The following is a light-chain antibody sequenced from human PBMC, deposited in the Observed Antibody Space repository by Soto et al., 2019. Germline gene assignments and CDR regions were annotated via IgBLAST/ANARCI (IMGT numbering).Light chain of an antibody. J-gene: IGLJ2*01. CDR3: QVWVLGVV. CDR1: NIGSKS. V-gene: IGLV3-21*01. CDR2: YDS. Sequence: SYELTQPPSVSVAPGKTARITCGGNNIGSKSVHWYQQKPGQAPVLVIYYDSDRPSGIPERFSGSNSGNTATLTISRVEAGDEADYYCQVWVLGVVFGGGTKVTVL.